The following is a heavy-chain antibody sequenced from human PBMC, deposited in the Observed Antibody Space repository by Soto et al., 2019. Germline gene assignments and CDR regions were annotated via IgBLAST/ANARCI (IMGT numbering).Heavy chain of an antibody. D-gene: IGHD3-10*01. J-gene: IGHJ5*02. V-gene: IGHV3-66*01. Sequence: GGSLRLSCAASGFTVSSNYMSWVRQAPGKGLEWVSVIYSGGSTYYADSVKGRFTISRDNSKNTLYLQMNSLRAEDTAVYYCAMYGSGSLYDWFDPWGQGTLVTVS. CDR1: GFTVSSNY. CDR3: AMYGSGSLYDWFDP. CDR2: IYSGGST.